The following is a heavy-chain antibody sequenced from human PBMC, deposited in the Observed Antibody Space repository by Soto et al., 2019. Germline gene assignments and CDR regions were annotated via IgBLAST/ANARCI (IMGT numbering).Heavy chain of an antibody. D-gene: IGHD3-10*01. CDR3: ASRAGSGSYLDY. J-gene: IGHJ4*02. CDR1: GYTFTSYG. Sequence: ASVKVSCKASGYTFTSYGISWVRQAPGQGLEWMGWISAYNGNTNYAQKLQGRVTMTTDTSTSTVYMELSSLRSEDTAVYYCASRAGSGSYLDYWVQGTLVTVSS. CDR2: ISAYNGNT. V-gene: IGHV1-18*01.